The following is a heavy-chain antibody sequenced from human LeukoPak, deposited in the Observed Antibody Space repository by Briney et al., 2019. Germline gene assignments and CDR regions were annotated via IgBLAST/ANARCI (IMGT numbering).Heavy chain of an antibody. D-gene: IGHD1-26*01. V-gene: IGHV4-59*01. CDR3: ARVGGSRRGMDV. CDR1: GGSISSYY. J-gene: IGHJ6*02. CDR2: IYYSGST. Sequence: SETLSLTCTDSGGSISSYYWSWIRQPPGKGLEWIGYIYYSGSTNYNPSLKSRVTISVDTTKNQFSLKLSSVTAADTAVYYCARVGGSRRGMDVWGQGTTVTVSS.